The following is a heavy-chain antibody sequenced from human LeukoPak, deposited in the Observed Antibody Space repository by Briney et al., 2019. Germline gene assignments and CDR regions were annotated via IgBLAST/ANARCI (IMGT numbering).Heavy chain of an antibody. V-gene: IGHV3-30*03. CDR1: GFTFSNYG. CDR2: ISYDGNDD. J-gene: IGHJ4*02. D-gene: IGHD1-26*01. CDR3: ARDDHERGPWDLLFYFDY. Sequence: PGGSLRLSCAVSGFTFSNYGMHWVRQASGKGLEWVSFISYDGNDDYYADSVRGRFTISRDDSKNTLYLQMNTLRAEDSAVYYCARDDHERGPWDLLFYFDYWGQGTLVTVSS.